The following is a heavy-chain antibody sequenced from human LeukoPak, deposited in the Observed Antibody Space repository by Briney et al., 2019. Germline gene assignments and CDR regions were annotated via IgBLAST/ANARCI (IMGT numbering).Heavy chain of an antibody. D-gene: IGHD5-18*01. V-gene: IGHV4-34*01. Sequence: PSETLSLTCAVYGGSFSGYNWSWLRQPPGKGMEWVGEINHSGSTNYNPSLKSRVTILVASSKHQFSLKLSSVTAADTAVYYCARGPQGTWVQLWKFDYWGQGTLVTVSS. CDR3: ARGPQGTWVQLWKFDY. J-gene: IGHJ4*02. CDR1: GGSFSGYN. CDR2: INHSGST.